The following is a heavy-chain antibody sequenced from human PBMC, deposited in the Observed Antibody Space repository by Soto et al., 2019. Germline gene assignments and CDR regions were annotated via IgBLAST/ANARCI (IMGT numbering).Heavy chain of an antibody. Sequence: QVRLVESGGGVVQPGRSLRLSCAASEFSLSDHAMHWVRQAPGKGLEWVAVISYDGGNMYYADSVKGRFTISRDRSKNTLFLQMNSLRAEDTAVYYCARGMDCSGGTCFRAGMDVWGQGTTVAVSS. CDR2: ISYDGGNM. CDR3: ARGMDCSGGTCFRAGMDV. V-gene: IGHV3-30-3*01. D-gene: IGHD2-15*01. CDR1: EFSLSDHA. J-gene: IGHJ6*02.